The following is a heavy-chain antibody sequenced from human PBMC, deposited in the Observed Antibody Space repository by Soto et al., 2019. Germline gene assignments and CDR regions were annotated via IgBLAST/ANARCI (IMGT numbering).Heavy chain of an antibody. CDR3: ARQAYLDY. Sequence: GESLKISCKGSGSSFTSYWISWVRQMPGKGLEWMGRIDPGDSDTRYSPSFQGQVTISVDKSISTAYLQWSSLKASDTAIYYCARQAYLDYWGQGTLVTVSS. V-gene: IGHV5-51*01. CDR1: GSSFTSYW. CDR2: IDPGDSDT. J-gene: IGHJ4*02.